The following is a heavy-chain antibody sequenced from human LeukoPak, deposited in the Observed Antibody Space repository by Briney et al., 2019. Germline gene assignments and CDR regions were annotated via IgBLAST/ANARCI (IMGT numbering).Heavy chain of an antibody. D-gene: IGHD4-17*01. V-gene: IGHV1-3*01. CDR2: INAGNGNT. J-gene: IGHJ4*02. CDR3: ARDRDYGDYGPLDY. Sequence: ASVKVSCKASGYTFTSYAMHWVRQAPGQRLEWMGWINAGNGNTKYSQKFQGRVTITRDTSASTAYMELSSLRSEDTAVYYCARDRDYGDYGPLDYWGQGTLVTVSS. CDR1: GYTFTSYA.